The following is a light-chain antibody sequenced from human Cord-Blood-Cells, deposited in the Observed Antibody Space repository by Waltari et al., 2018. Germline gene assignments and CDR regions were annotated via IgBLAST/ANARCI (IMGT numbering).Light chain of an antibody. V-gene: IGKV1-33*01. CDR2: DAS. CDR3: QQYDNLPFT. J-gene: IGKJ3*01. Sequence: DLQITQSPPSLSASVGDRVTTTCQASQDISNYLNWYQQKPGKAPKLLIYDASNLETGVPSRFSGSGSGTDFTFTISSLQPEDIATYYCQQYDNLPFTFGPGTKVDIK. CDR1: QDISNY.